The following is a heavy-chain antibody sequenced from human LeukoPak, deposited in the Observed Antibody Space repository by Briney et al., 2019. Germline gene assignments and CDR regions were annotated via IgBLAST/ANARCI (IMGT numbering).Heavy chain of an antibody. CDR2: ISGSGGST. Sequence: GGSLRLSCAASGFTFSSYAMSWVRQAPGKGLEWVSAISGSGGSTYYADSVKGRFTTSRDNSRNTLYLQMNSLRAEDTAVYYCESDCSSTSCYTLDYWGQGTLVTVSS. V-gene: IGHV3-23*01. J-gene: IGHJ4*02. CDR1: GFTFSSYA. CDR3: ESDCSSTSCYTLDY. D-gene: IGHD2-2*02.